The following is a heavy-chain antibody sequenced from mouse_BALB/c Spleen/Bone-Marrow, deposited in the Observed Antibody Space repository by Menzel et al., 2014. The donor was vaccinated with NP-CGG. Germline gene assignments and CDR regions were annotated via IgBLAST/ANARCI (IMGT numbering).Heavy chain of an antibody. V-gene: IGHV1-9*01. J-gene: IGHJ2*01. D-gene: IGHD1-1*01. CDR3: ARDDYYGSSYGDY. Sequence: VQVVESGAELVKPGALVKISCKATGYTFSSYWIEWVKQRPGHGLEWIGESLPGSGSTKYNEKFQGKATFTADTSSNTAYIQLSSLTSQDSALSYCARDDYYGSSYGDYWGQGTTLTVSS. CDR2: SLPGSGST. CDR1: GYTFSSYW.